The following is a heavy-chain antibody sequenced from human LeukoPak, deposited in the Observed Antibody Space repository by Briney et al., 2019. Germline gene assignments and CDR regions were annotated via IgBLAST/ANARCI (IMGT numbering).Heavy chain of an antibody. Sequence: GGSLRLSCAASGFTFSSYSMNWVRQAPGKGLEWVSSISSSSSYIYYADSVKGRFTISRDNAKNSLYLQMNSLRAEDTAVYYCARDLYDYVWGSYRYTGDDAFDIWGQGTMVTVSS. CDR1: GFTFSSYS. D-gene: IGHD3-16*02. V-gene: IGHV3-21*01. CDR3: ARDLYDYVWGSYRYTGDDAFDI. J-gene: IGHJ3*02. CDR2: ISSSSSYI.